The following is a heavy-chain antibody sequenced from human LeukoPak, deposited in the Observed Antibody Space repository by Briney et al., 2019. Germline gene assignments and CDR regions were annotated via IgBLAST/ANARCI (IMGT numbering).Heavy chain of an antibody. Sequence: SDTPSLTRTLSGRSTSSSSYYWGWLPQPPGRGREWIGSIFYSGTTYHNPSLKSPVTISVDTSKNQFSLKLSSVTAADTAVYYCARSGSGYLRYYFEYWGQGTLVTVSS. CDR1: GRSTSSSSYY. CDR2: IFYSGTT. D-gene: IGHD5-12*01. CDR3: ARSGSGYLRYYFEY. V-gene: IGHV4-39*07. J-gene: IGHJ4*02.